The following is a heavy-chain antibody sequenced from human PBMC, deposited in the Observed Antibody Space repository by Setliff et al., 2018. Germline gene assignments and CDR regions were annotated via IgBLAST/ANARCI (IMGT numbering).Heavy chain of an antibody. CDR1: GYTFTSYA. CDR3: ATFLPRRPTMCYGMDV. CDR2: INPNSGGT. D-gene: IGHD1-1*01. J-gene: IGHJ6*02. V-gene: IGHV1-2*04. Sequence: ASVKVSCKASGYTFTSYAMNWVRQAPGQGLEWMGWINPNSGGTNYAQKFQGWVTMTRDTSISTAYMELSRLRSDDTAVYYCATFLPRRPTMCYGMDVWGQGTTVTVSS.